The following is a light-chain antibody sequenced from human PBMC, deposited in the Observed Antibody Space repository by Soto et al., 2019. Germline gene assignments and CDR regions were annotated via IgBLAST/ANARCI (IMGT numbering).Light chain of an antibody. CDR2: DVS. J-gene: IGLJ1*01. CDR1: ISDVGGYNY. CDR3: SSYTTSGTYV. Sequence: SVLTQPASVSGSPGQSITISCTGTISDVGGYNYVSWYQHHPGKAPKLMIYDVSYRPSGVSNRFSGSKSGNTASLTVSGLQAEDEGDYYCSSYTTSGTYVFGTGTKLTVL. V-gene: IGLV2-14*03.